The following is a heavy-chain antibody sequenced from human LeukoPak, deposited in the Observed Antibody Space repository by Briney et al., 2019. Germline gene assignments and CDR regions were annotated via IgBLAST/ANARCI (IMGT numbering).Heavy chain of an antibody. V-gene: IGHV1-18*04. CDR2: ISAYNGNT. J-gene: IGHJ6*04. CDR3: ARAIGGDYGMDV. D-gene: IGHD2-21*01. CDR1: GYTFTIYY. Sequence: ASVKVSCKASGYTFTIYYISWVRQAPGQGLEWMGWISAYNGNTKYAQKFQGRVTMTTDTSTSTAYMELRGLRYDDTAVYYCARAIGGDYGMDVWGKGTTVTVSS.